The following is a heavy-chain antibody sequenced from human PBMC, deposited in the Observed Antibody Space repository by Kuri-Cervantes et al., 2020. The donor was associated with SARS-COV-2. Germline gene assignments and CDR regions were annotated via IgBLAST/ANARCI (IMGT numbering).Heavy chain of an antibody. D-gene: IGHD5-12*01. CDR1: GYTFTSYA. J-gene: IGHJ4*02. CDR3: ARPLRWLQRFDY. Sequence: ASVKVSCKASGYTFTSYAMHWVRQAPGQRLEWMGWSNAGNGNTKYSQEFQGRVTITRDTSASTAYMELSRLRSDDTAVYYCARPLRWLQRFDYWGQGTLVTVSS. CDR2: SNAGNGNT. V-gene: IGHV1-3*02.